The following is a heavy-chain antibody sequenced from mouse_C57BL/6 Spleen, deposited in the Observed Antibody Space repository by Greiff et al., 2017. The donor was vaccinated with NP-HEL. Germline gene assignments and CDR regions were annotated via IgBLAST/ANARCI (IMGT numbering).Heavy chain of an antibody. CDR2: INPGSGGT. D-gene: IGHD2-4*01. V-gene: IGHV1-54*01. CDR3: ARDDYDHAMDY. J-gene: IGHJ4*01. CDR1: GYAFTHYL. Sequence: VKLQESGAELVRPGTSVTVSCKASGYAFTHYLIEWVKQRPGQGLEWIGVINPGSGGTNYNEKFKGKATLTADKSSSTAYMQLSSLTSEDSAVYFCARDDYDHAMDYWGQGTSVTVSS.